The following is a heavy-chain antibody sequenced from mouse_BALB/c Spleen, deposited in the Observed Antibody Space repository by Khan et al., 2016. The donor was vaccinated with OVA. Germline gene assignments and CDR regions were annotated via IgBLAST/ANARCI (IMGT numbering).Heavy chain of an antibody. CDR1: GFTFSTFA. D-gene: IGHD1-1*01. CDR3: ARHNYGSFAY. V-gene: IGHV5-9-3*01. J-gene: IGHJ3*01. CDR2: INSDGDYI. Sequence: EVQLQESGGDLVKPGGSLKLSCAASGFTFSTFAMSWVRQTPEKRLEWVATINSDGDYIYYPDSVKGRFTISRDNAKNTLYLQMSSLRSEDTAMYYCARHNYGSFAYWGQGTLVTVSA.